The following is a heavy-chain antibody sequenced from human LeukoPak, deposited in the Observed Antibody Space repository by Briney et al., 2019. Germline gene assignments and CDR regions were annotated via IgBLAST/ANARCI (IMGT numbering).Heavy chain of an antibody. V-gene: IGHV5-51*01. CDR1: GYSFTSYW. CDR3: ARVHDYDSSGFITRTPYYFDY. CDR2: IYPGDSDT. J-gene: IGHJ4*02. Sequence: GESLKISCKGSGYSFTSYWIGWVRQMPGKGLEWMGIIYPGDSDTRYSPSFQGQVTISADKSISTAYLQWSSLKASDTAMYYCARVHDYDSSGFITRTPYYFDYWGQGTLVTVSS. D-gene: IGHD3-22*01.